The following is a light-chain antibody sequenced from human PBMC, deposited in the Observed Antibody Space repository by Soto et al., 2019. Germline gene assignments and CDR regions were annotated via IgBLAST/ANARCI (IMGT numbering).Light chain of an antibody. CDR2: RNN. V-gene: IGLV1-47*01. J-gene: IGLJ3*02. CDR1: SSNIGSNY. Sequence: QAVVTQPPSASVTPGQRVTISCSGSSSNIGSNYVYWYQQLPGTAPKLLIYRNNQRPSGVPDRFSGSKSGTSASLAISGLRSEDEADYYCAAWDDSLSGRVFGGGTKLTVL. CDR3: AAWDDSLSGRV.